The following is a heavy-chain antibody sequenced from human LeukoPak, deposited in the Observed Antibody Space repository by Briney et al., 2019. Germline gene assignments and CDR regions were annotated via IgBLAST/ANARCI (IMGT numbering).Heavy chain of an antibody. CDR1: GYTFTGYY. J-gene: IGHJ4*02. CDR3: ARVAYDILTGYYAPLDY. Sequence: ASVKVSCKASGYTFTGYYMHWVRRVPGQGLEWMGWINPNSGGTNYAQKFQGRVTMTRDTSISTAYMELSRLRSDDTAVYYCARVAYDILTGYYAPLDYWGQGTLVTVSS. V-gene: IGHV1-2*02. D-gene: IGHD3-9*01. CDR2: INPNSGGT.